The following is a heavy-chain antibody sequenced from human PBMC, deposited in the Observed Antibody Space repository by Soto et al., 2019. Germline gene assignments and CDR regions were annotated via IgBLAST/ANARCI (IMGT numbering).Heavy chain of an antibody. CDR3: ARDKILRTITGFEVYYYYYGMDV. CDR2: IYYSGST. CDR1: GGSISSGGYY. V-gene: IGHV4-31*03. J-gene: IGHJ6*02. Sequence: QVQLQESGPGLVKPSQTLSLTCTVSGGSISSGGYYWSWIRQHPGKGLEWIGYIYYSGSTYYNPSLKSRVTISVETSKNQFSLKLSSETAADTAVHYCARDKILRTITGFEVYYYYYGMDVWGQGTTVTVSS. D-gene: IGHD2-15*01.